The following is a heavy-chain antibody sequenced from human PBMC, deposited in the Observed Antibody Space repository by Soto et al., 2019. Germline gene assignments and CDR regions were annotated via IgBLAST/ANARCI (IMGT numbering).Heavy chain of an antibody. CDR2: INHGGGT. V-gene: IGHV4-34*01. D-gene: IGHD4-17*01. J-gene: IGHJ3*02. Sequence: PSETLSLTCGIYGGSFSGHYWSWIRQVPGKGLEWIGEINHGGGTNYNPSLKSRVTISVDTSKNHFSLKLTSVTAADTALYYCARFPLRIRRDDAFDMWGQGPM. CDR3: ARFPLRIRRDDAFDM. CDR1: GGSFSGHY.